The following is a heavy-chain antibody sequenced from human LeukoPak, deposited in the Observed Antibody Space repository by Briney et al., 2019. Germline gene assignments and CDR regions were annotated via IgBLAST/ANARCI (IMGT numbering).Heavy chain of an antibody. CDR2: ISYDGSNN. CDR3: ARDIVIGSGSCLD. Sequence: PGGSLRLSCAASGFTFSSYGMHWVRQAPGKGLEWVAIISYDGSNNYYADSVKGRFTISRDNAKNTVYLQMNSLRVEDTAVYYCARDIVIGSGSCLDWGQGTLVTVSS. D-gene: IGHD3-10*01. V-gene: IGHV3-33*01. J-gene: IGHJ4*02. CDR1: GFTFSSYG.